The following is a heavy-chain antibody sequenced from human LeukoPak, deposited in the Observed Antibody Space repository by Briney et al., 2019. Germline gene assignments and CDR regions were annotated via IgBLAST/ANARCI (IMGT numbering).Heavy chain of an antibody. J-gene: IGHJ5*01. V-gene: IGHV3-7*01. CDR1: GFAFSASY. Sequence: GGTLRLSCAVSGFAFSASYMSCVRKAPAKGLEWVAAIKPDGGEKYHEDSVSGRFTISRDNTNDSLFLQMNSVRVDDTAVYYCVRGGTYWTVSWGQGTLVNVS. CDR3: VRGGTYWTVS. CDR2: IKPDGGEK.